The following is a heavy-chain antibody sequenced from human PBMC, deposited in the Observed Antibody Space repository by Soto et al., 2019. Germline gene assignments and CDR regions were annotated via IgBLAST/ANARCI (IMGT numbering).Heavy chain of an antibody. CDR3: NTDSYSTMIVVRFDP. Sequence: PGGSLRLSCAASGFSFSNAGINWVRQAPGKGLEWVGRIKSKTDGGTTDFAAPVKGRFAISRDDSKNMVYLQMNSLKTEDTGIYYCNTDSYSTMIVVRFDPWGQGTLVTVSS. V-gene: IGHV3-15*07. CDR2: IKSKTDGGTT. J-gene: IGHJ5*02. D-gene: IGHD3-22*01. CDR1: GFSFSNAG.